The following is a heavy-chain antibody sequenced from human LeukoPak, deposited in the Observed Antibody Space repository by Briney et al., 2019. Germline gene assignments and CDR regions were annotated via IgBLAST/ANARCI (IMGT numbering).Heavy chain of an antibody. CDR2: FDPEDGET. Sequence: ASVKVSCKVSGYTLTELSMHWVRQAPGKGLEWMGGFDPEDGETIYAQKFQGRVTMTEDTSTDTAYMELSSLRSEDTAVYYCATEHYSSGGSCYGYYFDYWGQGTLVTVSS. J-gene: IGHJ4*02. V-gene: IGHV1-24*01. D-gene: IGHD2-15*01. CDR3: ATEHYSSGGSCYGYYFDY. CDR1: GYTLTELS.